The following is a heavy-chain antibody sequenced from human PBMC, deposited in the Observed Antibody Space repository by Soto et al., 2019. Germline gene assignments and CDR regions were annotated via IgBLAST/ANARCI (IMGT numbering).Heavy chain of an antibody. V-gene: IGHV3-23*01. CDR1: GFVFSSYA. D-gene: IGHD3-10*01. CDR3: AKDPRVHYYGSGSSSY. Sequence: EVKLLESGGGLVQPGGSLRLSCEASGFVFSSYAMSWVRQAPGKGLEWVSTISGSGGNTYYADSVKGRFTISRDNSKNTLYLQMNSLRAEDTALYYCAKDPRVHYYGSGSSSYWGQGTLVTVSS. CDR2: ISGSGGNT. J-gene: IGHJ4*02.